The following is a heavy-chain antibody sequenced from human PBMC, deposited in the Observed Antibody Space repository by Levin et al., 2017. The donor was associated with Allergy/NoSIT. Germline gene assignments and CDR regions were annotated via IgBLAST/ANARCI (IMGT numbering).Heavy chain of an antibody. CDR2: ISWNSGSI. CDR1: GFTFDDYA. CDR3: ARDNSRLEDEVDI. J-gene: IGHJ3*02. D-gene: IGHD6-13*01. Sequence: SCAASGFTFDDYAMHWVRQAPGKGLEWVSGISWNSGSIGYADSVKGRFTISRDKAKNSLYLQMNSLRTEDTALYYCARDNSRLEDEVDIWGQGTMVSVSP. V-gene: IGHV3-9*01.